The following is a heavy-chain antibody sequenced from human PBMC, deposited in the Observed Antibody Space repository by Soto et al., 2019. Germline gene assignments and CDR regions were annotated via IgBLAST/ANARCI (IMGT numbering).Heavy chain of an antibody. CDR2: IYWDDDK. J-gene: IGHJ3*02. D-gene: IGHD3-22*01. Sequence: VGWIRQPPGKALEWLALIYWDDDKRYSPSLNSRLTITKDTSKNQVVLTMTNMDPGDTATDYCAHIQFLLAAFDIRGQGT. CDR3: AHIQFLLAAFDI. V-gene: IGHV2-5*02.